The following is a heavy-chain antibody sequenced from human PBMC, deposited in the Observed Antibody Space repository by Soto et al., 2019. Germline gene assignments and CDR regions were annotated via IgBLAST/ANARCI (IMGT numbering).Heavy chain of an antibody. CDR2: LPNTGNT. CDR1: DDSVSSVAHY. D-gene: IGHD1-26*01. V-gene: IGHV4-31*03. CDR3: ATQEVGGSYVYTFDP. J-gene: IGHJ5*02. Sequence: PSETLSLTCTVSDDSVSSVAHYWSWIRQHPGKGLEWIGCLPNTGNTHYNPSLKSRVTISVDTSKNQFSLKLSSVTAADTAVYYCATQEVGGSYVYTFDPWGQGTLVTVSS.